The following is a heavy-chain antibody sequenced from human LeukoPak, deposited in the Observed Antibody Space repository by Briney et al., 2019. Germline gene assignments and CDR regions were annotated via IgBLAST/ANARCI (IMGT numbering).Heavy chain of an antibody. V-gene: IGHV3-23*01. CDR3: AKLPNYYDSSGYITSVDY. CDR1: GITFSSYA. D-gene: IGHD3-22*01. CDR2: ISGSGGST. J-gene: IGHJ4*02. Sequence: GGSLRLSCAVSGITFSSYAMSWVRQAPGKGLEWVSAISGSGGSTYYADSVKGRFTISRDNSKNTLYLQMNSLRAEDTAVYYCAKLPNYYDSSGYITSVDYWGQGTLVTVSS.